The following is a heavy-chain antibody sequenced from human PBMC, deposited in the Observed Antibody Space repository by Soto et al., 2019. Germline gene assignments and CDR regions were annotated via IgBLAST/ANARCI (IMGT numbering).Heavy chain of an antibody. CDR2: IYYSGST. Sequence: SETLSLTCTVSGGSISSYYWSWIRQPPGKGLEWIGYIYYSGSTNYNPSLKSRVTISVDTSKNQFSLKLSSVTAADTAVYYCAREGCSSTSCYSSWFDPWGQGTLVTVSS. CDR1: GGSISSYY. V-gene: IGHV4-59*01. J-gene: IGHJ5*02. D-gene: IGHD2-2*02. CDR3: AREGCSSTSCYSSWFDP.